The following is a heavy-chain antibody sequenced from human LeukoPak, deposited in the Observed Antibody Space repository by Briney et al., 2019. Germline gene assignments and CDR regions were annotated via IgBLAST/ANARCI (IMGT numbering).Heavy chain of an antibody. D-gene: IGHD3-9*01. J-gene: IGHJ6*02. CDR3: AREARGSYDILTGPRGMDV. CDR1: GYTLTSYY. Sequence: ASVKVSCKASGYTLTSYYMHWVRQAPGQGLEWMGIINPSGGRTSYAQKFQGRVTMTRDTSTSTVYMELSSLRSEDTAVYYCAREARGSYDILTGPRGMDVWGQGTTVTVSS. CDR2: INPSGGRT. V-gene: IGHV1-46*01.